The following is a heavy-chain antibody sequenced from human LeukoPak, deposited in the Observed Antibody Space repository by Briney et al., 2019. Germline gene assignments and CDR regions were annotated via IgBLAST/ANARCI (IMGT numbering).Heavy chain of an antibody. Sequence: GGSLRLSCAASGFTFISYWMSWVRQAPGKVLEWVANIKQDGSEKYYVDSVKGRFTISRDNAKNSLYLQMNSLRAEDTAVYYCARDRVAVARKPYFDYWGQGTLVTVSS. CDR1: GFTFISYW. CDR3: ARDRVAVARKPYFDY. CDR2: IKQDGSEK. V-gene: IGHV3-7*01. J-gene: IGHJ4*02. D-gene: IGHD6-19*01.